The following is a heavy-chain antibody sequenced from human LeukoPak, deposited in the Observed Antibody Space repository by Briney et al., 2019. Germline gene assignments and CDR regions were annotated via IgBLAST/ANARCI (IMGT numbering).Heavy chain of an antibody. V-gene: IGHV4-39*01. CDR2: IFYSGTT. CDR1: GGSISSSNYH. CDR3: ARYNSPSGDFDY. D-gene: IGHD6-13*01. Sequence: SETLSLTCTVSGGSISSSNYHWGWTRLPPGKGLEWIGSIFYSGTTYYNPSLKSRVTISVDTSKNQFSLKLSSVTAADTAVYYCARYNSPSGDFDYWGQGTLVTVSS. J-gene: IGHJ4*02.